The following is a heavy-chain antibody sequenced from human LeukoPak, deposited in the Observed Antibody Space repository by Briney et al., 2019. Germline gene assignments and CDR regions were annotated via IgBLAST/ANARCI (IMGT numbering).Heavy chain of an antibody. V-gene: IGHV5-51*01. CDR2: IYPGDSEN. D-gene: IGHD2-8*01. CDR1: GYIFTSYW. J-gene: IGHJ5*02. CDR3: ARDSGYCTNGVCYPNWFDP. Sequence: GESLKTSWKSSGYIFTSYWIGWVRQMPGKGLEWMGIIYPGDSENRYSPSFQGQVNISADKSIRPAYLQWSSLKASDTAMYYCARDSGYCTNGVCYPNWFDPWGQGTLVTVSS.